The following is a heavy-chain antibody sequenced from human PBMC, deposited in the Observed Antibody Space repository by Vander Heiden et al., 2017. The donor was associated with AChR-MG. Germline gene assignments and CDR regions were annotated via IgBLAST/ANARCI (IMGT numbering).Heavy chain of an antibody. CDR1: GFSSSTYA. CDR3: IRFCDTSSCYTRGFGMDV. Sequence: EVQVSESGGGLVQPGGSLRLSCAASGFSSSTYAMSWVRQAPGKGLEWVASISAGGGSANYAGSVRGRFTVSRDNSKNTVYLQMTSLRAEDSAVYYCIRFCDTSSCYTRGFGMDVWGQGTTVTVSS. CDR2: ISAGGGSA. D-gene: IGHD3-3*01. V-gene: IGHV3-23*01. J-gene: IGHJ6*02.